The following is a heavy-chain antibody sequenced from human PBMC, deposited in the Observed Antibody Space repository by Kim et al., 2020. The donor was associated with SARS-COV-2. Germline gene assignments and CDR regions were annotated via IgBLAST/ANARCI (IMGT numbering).Heavy chain of an antibody. D-gene: IGHD3-3*01. Sequence: SETLSLTCTVSGGSISSYYWSWIRQPPGKGLEWIGYIYYSGSTNYNPSLKSRVTISVDTSKNQFSLKLSSVTAADTAVYYCARHARDFDWYFDLWGRGTLVTVSS. CDR2: IYYSGST. J-gene: IGHJ2*01. V-gene: IGHV4-59*08. CDR3: ARHARDFDWYFDL. CDR1: GGSISSYY.